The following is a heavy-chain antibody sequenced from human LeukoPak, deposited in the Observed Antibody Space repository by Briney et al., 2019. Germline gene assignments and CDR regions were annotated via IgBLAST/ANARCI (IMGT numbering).Heavy chain of an antibody. CDR1: GGSISSSSYY. Sequence: SETLSLTCTVSGGSISSSSYYWGWIRQPPGKGLERIGGGSYSGSTYYNPSLKSRVTVSVDTSKNQFSLKLSSVTAADTAVYYCARWGYSYGIDYWGQGTLVTVSS. J-gene: IGHJ4*02. D-gene: IGHD5-18*01. V-gene: IGHV4-39*01. CDR2: GSYSGST. CDR3: ARWGYSYGIDY.